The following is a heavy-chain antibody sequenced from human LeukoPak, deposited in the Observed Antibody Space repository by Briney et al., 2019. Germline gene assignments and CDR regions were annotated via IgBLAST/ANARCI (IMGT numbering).Heavy chain of an antibody. V-gene: IGHV3-7*01. D-gene: IGHD6-19*01. CDR3: ARHVADTDTYYFDY. CDR1: GFTFSSYW. CDR2: IKQDGSEK. Sequence: GGSLRLSCAASGFTFSSYWMTWVRQAPGKGLEWVANIKQDGSEKYYVDSLKGRFTTSRDNAKNSLYLQMNSLRAEDTAVYYCARHVADTDTYYFDYWGQGTLVTVSS. J-gene: IGHJ4*02.